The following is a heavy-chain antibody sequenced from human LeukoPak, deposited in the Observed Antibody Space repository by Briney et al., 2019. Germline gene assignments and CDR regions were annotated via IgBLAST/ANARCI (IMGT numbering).Heavy chain of an antibody. D-gene: IGHD3-22*01. Sequence: PGGPLRLSCAASGFTFSSYSMNWVRQAPGKGLEWVSSISSSSSYIHYADSVKGRFTISRDYAKNSLYLQMNSLRAEDTAVYYCARDPARYDSSGYYYFDYWGQGTLVTVSS. CDR2: ISSSSSYI. J-gene: IGHJ4*02. CDR1: GFTFSSYS. V-gene: IGHV3-21*01. CDR3: ARDPARYDSSGYYYFDY.